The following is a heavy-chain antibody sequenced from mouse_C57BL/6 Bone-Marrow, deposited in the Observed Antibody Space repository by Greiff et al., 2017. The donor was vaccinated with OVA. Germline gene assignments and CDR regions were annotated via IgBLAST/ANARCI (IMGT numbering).Heavy chain of an antibody. D-gene: IGHD1-1*01. CDR2: ISGGGGNT. J-gene: IGHJ2*01. CDR3: ASDYYGSSLDY. Sequence: EVKVVESGGGLVKPGGSLKLSCAASGFTFSSYTMSWVRQTPEKRLEWVATISGGGGNTYYPDSVKGRFTISRDNAKNTLYLQMSSLRSEDTALYYCASDYYGSSLDYWGQGTTLTVSS. V-gene: IGHV5-9*01. CDR1: GFTFSSYT.